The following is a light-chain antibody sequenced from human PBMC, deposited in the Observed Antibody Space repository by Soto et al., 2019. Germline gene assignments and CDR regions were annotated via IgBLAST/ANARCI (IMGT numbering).Light chain of an antibody. CDR3: QQYSSYST. Sequence: DSQMTHTPSTVSASVGYRVTITCRASQSISSWLAWYQQKPGKAPKLLIYKSSNLESGVPSRFSGSGSGTEFSLTISSLQPDDVATYYCQQYSSYSTFGQGTKVEIK. V-gene: IGKV1-5*03. J-gene: IGKJ1*01. CDR2: KSS. CDR1: QSISSW.